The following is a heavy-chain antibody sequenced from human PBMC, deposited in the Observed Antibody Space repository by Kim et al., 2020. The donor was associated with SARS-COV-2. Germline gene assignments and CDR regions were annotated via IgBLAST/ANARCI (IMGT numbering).Heavy chain of an antibody. J-gene: IGHJ4*02. V-gene: IGHV3-21*01. CDR2: ISSSSSYI. CDR3: ARDSPYYDSNDY. CDR1: GFTFSSYS. D-gene: IGHD3-22*01. Sequence: GGSLRLSCAASGFTFSSYSMNWVRQAPGKGLEWVSSISSSSSYIYYADSVKGRFTISRDNAKNSLYLQMNSLRAEDTAVYYCARDSPYYDSNDYWGQGTLVTVSS.